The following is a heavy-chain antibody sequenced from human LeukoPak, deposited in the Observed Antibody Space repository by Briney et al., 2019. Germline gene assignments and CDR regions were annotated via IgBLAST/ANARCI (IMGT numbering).Heavy chain of an antibody. CDR1: GFTVSSNY. Sequence: GGSLRLSCAASGFTVSSNYMSWVRQAPGKGLEWVSVIYSGGSTYYADSVKGRFTISRDNSKNTLYLQMNSLRAEDTAVYYCAKELSAADQPLGAFDIWGQGTMVTVSS. J-gene: IGHJ3*02. V-gene: IGHV3-53*01. D-gene: IGHD6-13*01. CDR2: IYSGGST. CDR3: AKELSAADQPLGAFDI.